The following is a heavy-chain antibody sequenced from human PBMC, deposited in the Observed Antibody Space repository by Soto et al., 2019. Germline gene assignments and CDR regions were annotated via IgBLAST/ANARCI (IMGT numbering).Heavy chain of an antibody. CDR1: GGSFSGYY. CDR2: INHSGST. D-gene: IGHD3-10*01. J-gene: IGHJ5*02. CDR3: ARTYGSGSYYRRRWFDP. V-gene: IGHV4-34*01. Sequence: QVQLQQWGAGLLKPSETLSLTCAVYGGSFSGYYWSWIRQPPGKGLEWIGEINHSGSTNYNPSLKSRVTISVDTSKTQFSLKLSSVTAADTAVYYCARTYGSGSYYRRRWFDPWGQGTLVTVSS.